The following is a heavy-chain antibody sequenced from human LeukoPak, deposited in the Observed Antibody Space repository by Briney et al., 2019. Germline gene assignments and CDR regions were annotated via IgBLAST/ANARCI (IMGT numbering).Heavy chain of an antibody. CDR1: GYTFTGYY. D-gene: IGHD5-18*01. CDR2: IIPILGIA. Sequence: SVKVSCKASGYTFTGYYMHWVRQAPGQGLEWMGRIIPILGIANYAQKFQGRVTITADKSTSTAYMELSSLRSEDTAVYYCAAALTGNTAMNYWGQGTLVTVSS. V-gene: IGHV1-69*02. J-gene: IGHJ4*02. CDR3: AAALTGNTAMNY.